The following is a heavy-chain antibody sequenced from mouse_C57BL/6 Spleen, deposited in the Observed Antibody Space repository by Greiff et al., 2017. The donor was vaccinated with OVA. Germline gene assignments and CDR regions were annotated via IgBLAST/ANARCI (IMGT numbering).Heavy chain of an antibody. CDR1: GYTFTSYW. Sequence: VQLQQPGAELVKPGASVKLSCKASGYTFTSYWMQWVKQRPGQGLEWIGEIDPSDSYTNYNQKFKGKATLTVDTSSSTAYMQLSSLTSEDSAVYYCANYYGNYDRFAYWGQGTLVTVSA. D-gene: IGHD2-1*01. CDR3: ANYYGNYDRFAY. V-gene: IGHV1-50*01. J-gene: IGHJ3*01. CDR2: IDPSDSYT.